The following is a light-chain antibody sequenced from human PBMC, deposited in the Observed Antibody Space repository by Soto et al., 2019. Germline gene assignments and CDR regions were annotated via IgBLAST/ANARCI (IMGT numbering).Light chain of an antibody. CDR3: SSYTSSRTYV. V-gene: IGLV2-14*01. CDR2: DVS. J-gene: IGLJ1*01. CDR1: SSDVGAYSY. Sequence: LTQPASVSGSPGQSITISCTGTSSDVGAYSYVSWYQQHPGKAPKLIIYDVSDRPSGISNRFSGSKSDNTASLTISGLQSEDEAEYYCSSYTSSRTYVFGTGTKVTVL.